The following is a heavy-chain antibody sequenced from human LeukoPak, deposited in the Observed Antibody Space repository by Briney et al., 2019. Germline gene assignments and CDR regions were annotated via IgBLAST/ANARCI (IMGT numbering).Heavy chain of an antibody. D-gene: IGHD5-12*01. J-gene: IGHJ4*02. CDR3: ARDRHKLVDIVAGILDY. CDR2: LYHSGGT. V-gene: IGHV4-38-2*02. CDR1: GYSITSAYY. Sequence: SETLSLTCTVSGYSITSAYYWGWIRQPPGKGLEWIGSLYHSGGTYYSPSLKSRVTISVDTSKNQFSLNLSSVTAADTAVYYCARDRHKLVDIVAGILDYWGQGTLVTVSS.